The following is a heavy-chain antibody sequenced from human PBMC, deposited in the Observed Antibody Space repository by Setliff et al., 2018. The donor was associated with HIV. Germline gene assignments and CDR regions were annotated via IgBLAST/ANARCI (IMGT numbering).Heavy chain of an antibody. J-gene: IGHJ6*03. Sequence: PSETLSLTCAVYGGPFSDNYWSWIRQSPGKGLEWIGEINHTGSTKYSPSLRSRFSISVDTSKTQFSLQLSSVTGADTAVYYCARVSSTYRYSIFRNYTYHMDVWGKGTSVTVSS. CDR2: INHTGST. D-gene: IGHD2-2*01. CDR3: ARVSSTYRYSIFRNYTYHMDV. CDR1: GGPFSDNY. V-gene: IGHV4-34*01.